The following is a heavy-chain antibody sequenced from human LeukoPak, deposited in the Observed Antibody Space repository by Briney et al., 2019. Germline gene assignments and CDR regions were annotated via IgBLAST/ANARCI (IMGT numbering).Heavy chain of an antibody. J-gene: IGHJ4*02. Sequence: SVKVSCKASGGTFSSYAISWVRQAPGQGLEWMGRIIPIFGIANYAQKFQGRVTITADKSTSTAYMELSSLRSEDTAVYYCAGESRPNYYDSSGYRLDYWGQGTLVTVSS. CDR1: GGTFSSYA. V-gene: IGHV1-69*04. CDR3: AGESRPNYYDSSGYRLDY. CDR2: IIPIFGIA. D-gene: IGHD3-22*01.